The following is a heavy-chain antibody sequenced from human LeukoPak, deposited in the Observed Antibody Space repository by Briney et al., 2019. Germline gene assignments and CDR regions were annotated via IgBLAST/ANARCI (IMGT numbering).Heavy chain of an antibody. Sequence: GGSLRLSCAASGFTFSDYYMSWIRQAPGKGLKWVSYISSSSSYTNHADSVKGRFTISRDNAKNSLYLQMNSLRAEDTAVYYCARDGDYGDYDFDYWGQGTLVTVSS. D-gene: IGHD4-17*01. CDR1: GFTFSDYY. CDR2: ISSSSSYT. CDR3: ARDGDYGDYDFDY. V-gene: IGHV3-11*06. J-gene: IGHJ4*02.